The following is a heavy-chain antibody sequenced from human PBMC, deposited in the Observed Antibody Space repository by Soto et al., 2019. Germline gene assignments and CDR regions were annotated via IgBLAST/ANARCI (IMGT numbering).Heavy chain of an antibody. V-gene: IGHV4-59*08. CDR1: GGSISSYY. Sequence: SETLSLTCTVSGGSISSYYWSWIRQPPGKGLEWIGYIYYSGTTYYNPSLKSRVTISLDTSKNHFSLTLSSVTAADTAVYYCARGPSGDKVHYWGQGALVTVSS. J-gene: IGHJ4*02. D-gene: IGHD7-27*01. CDR2: IYYSGTT. CDR3: ARGPSGDKVHY.